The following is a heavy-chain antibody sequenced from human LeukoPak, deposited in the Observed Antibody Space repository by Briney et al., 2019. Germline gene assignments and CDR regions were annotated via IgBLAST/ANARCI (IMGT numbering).Heavy chain of an antibody. V-gene: IGHV3-23*01. CDR1: GFTFSSYA. Sequence: GGSLRLSCAASGFTFSSYAMSWVRQAPGKGLEWVSAISGSGGSTYYADSVKGRFTISRDNSKNTLYLQMNSLRAEDTAVYYCAKGGYCSGTSCYDDYYYGMDVWGKGTTVTVSS. CDR2: ISGSGGST. J-gene: IGHJ6*04. CDR3: AKGGYCSGTSCYDDYYYGMDV. D-gene: IGHD2-2*01.